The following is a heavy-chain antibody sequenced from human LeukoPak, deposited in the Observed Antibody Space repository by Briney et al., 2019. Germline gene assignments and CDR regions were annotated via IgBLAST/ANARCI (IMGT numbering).Heavy chain of an antibody. Sequence: PSETLSLTCTASGGTISSYYWSWIRQPPGKGLEWMGYIYYSGSTNYNPSLKSRVTISVNTSKNQFSLKLSSVTAADTAEYYCARHSTASGYLNYFDYWGQGTLVTVSS. CDR2: IYYSGST. CDR3: ARHSTASGYLNYFDY. V-gene: IGHV4-59*08. CDR1: GGTISSYY. D-gene: IGHD1-1*01. J-gene: IGHJ4*02.